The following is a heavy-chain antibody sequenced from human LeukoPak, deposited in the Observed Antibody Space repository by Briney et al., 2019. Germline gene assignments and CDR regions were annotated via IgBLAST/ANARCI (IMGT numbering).Heavy chain of an antibody. CDR1: GYTFAGYY. V-gene: IGHV1-2*02. CDR3: ARDGGPYCDGASCSFDY. J-gene: IGHJ4*02. Sequence: ASVKVACKASGYTFAGYYIHWVRQAPGQGLEWMGWIDPNSGDPHYTQKFQDRVTMTRDTSITTAYMQLTRLRSDDTAVFYCARDGGPYCDGASCSFDYWGQGTLVAVSS. D-gene: IGHD2-21*01. CDR2: IDPNSGDP.